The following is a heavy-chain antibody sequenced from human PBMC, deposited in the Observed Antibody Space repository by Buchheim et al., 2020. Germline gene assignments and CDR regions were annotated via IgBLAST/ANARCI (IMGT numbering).Heavy chain of an antibody. CDR2: INHSGST. V-gene: IGHV4-34*01. Sequence: QVQLQQWGAGLLKPSETLSLTCAVYGGSFSSYYWSWIRQPPGKGLEWIGEINHSGSTNYNPSLKSRVTISVGTSTTQFYMKLSSVTAADTAVYYCARGQSVAAPFDYWGQGTL. J-gene: IGHJ4*02. D-gene: IGHD6-19*01. CDR1: GGSFSSYY. CDR3: ARGQSVAAPFDY.